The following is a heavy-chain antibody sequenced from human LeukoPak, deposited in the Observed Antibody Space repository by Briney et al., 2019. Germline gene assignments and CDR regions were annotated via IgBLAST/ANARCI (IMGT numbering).Heavy chain of an antibody. V-gene: IGHV3-66*01. Sequence: GGSLRLSCAASGFSVSNNYMSWVRQAPGKGLEWVSVIYSGGSTYCTDSVKDRVTISRDNSKNTLYLQMNSLRAEDTAVYYCARVIWSAGKYYFDYWGQGTLVTVSS. CDR1: GFSVSNNY. J-gene: IGHJ4*02. CDR3: ARVIWSAGKYYFDY. D-gene: IGHD3-16*01. CDR2: IYSGGST.